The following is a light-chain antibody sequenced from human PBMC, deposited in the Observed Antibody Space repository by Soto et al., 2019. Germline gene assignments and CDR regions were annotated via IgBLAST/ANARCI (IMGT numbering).Light chain of an antibody. Sequence: DIQLTQSPSSLSASVGDRVTITCLSSQTISTYLHWFQQKPGKAPNLLIYAASGRAAGIPDRFSGSGSGTDFTLTISRLEPEDFAVYYCQQYGSSSYTFAQGTKVDIK. J-gene: IGKJ2*01. V-gene: IGKV1-39*01. CDR3: QQYGSSSYT. CDR2: AAS. CDR1: QTISTY.